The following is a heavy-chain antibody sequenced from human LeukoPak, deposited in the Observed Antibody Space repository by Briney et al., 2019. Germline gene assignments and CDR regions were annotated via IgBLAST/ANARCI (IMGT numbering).Heavy chain of an antibody. D-gene: IGHD2-2*01. Sequence: PGGSLKLSCAASGFTFSSYAMSWVRQAPGKGLEWVSAISGSGGSTYYADSVKGRFTISRDNSKNTLYLQMNSLRAEDTAVYCCAKVFLRTTGSHWGQGTLVTVSS. V-gene: IGHV3-23*01. CDR2: ISGSGGST. J-gene: IGHJ4*02. CDR3: AKVFLRTTGSH. CDR1: GFTFSSYA.